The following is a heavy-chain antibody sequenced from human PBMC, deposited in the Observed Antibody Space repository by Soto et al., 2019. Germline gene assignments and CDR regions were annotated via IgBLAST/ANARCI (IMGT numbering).Heavy chain of an antibody. Sequence: QVQLVQSGAEVKKPGASVKVSCKPSGYTFTSYDINWVRQATGQGLEWMGWMNPNSGNTGYAQKFQGRVTMTRNTSISTAYMELSSLRAEAAAVYYCARRLRMTTVTSPGYWGQGTLVTVSS. CDR2: MNPNSGNT. V-gene: IGHV1-8*01. D-gene: IGHD4-17*01. CDR3: ARRLRMTTVTSPGY. CDR1: GYTFTSYD. J-gene: IGHJ4*02.